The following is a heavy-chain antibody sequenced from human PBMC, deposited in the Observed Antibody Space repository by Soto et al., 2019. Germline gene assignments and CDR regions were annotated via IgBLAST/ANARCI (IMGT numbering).Heavy chain of an antibody. Sequence: QVQLVQSGAEVKKPGSSVKVSCKASGGTFSSYTISWVRQAPGQGLEWMGRIIPILGIANYAQKFQGRVTITADKSTSRAYMELSSLRSEDTAVYYCARPYGDYGQYYFDYWGQGTLVTVSS. V-gene: IGHV1-69*02. J-gene: IGHJ4*02. CDR1: GGTFSSYT. CDR2: IIPILGIA. D-gene: IGHD4-17*01. CDR3: ARPYGDYGQYYFDY.